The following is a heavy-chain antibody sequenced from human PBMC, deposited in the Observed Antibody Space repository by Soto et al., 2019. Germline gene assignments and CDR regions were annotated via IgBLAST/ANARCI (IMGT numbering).Heavy chain of an antibody. CDR2: ISGSGGST. D-gene: IGHD6-19*01. V-gene: IGHV3-23*01. CDR3: AKESEVAGTSPAPFDY. CDR1: GFTFSSYA. J-gene: IGHJ4*02. Sequence: HPGGSLRLSCAASGFTFSSYAMSWVRQAPGKGLEWVSAISGSGGSTYYADSVKGRFTISRDNSKNTLYLQMNSLRAEDTAVYYCAKESEVAGTSPAPFDYWGQGTLVTVSS.